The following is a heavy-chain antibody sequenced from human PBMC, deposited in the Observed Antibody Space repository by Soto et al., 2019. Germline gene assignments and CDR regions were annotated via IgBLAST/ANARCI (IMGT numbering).Heavy chain of an antibody. D-gene: IGHD5-12*01. V-gene: IGHV4-34*01. CDR1: GGSFSGYY. Sequence: PSETLSLTCAVYGGSFSGYYWSWIRQPPGKGLEWIGEINHSGSTNYNPSLKSRVTISVDTSKNQFSLKLSSVTAADTAVYYCARKDSGYADYVDVWGKGTTVTVSS. CDR3: ARKDSGYADYVDV. J-gene: IGHJ6*03. CDR2: INHSGST.